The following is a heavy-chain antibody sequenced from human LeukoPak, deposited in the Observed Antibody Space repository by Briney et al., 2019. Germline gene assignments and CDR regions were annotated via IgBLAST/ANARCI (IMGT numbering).Heavy chain of an antibody. CDR1: GYTFTSYY. J-gene: IGHJ4*02. D-gene: IGHD3-9*01. CDR2: INPSGGRT. CDR3: ARGVPNGSVLRYFDWLTPPPYYFDY. Sequence: ASVKVSCKASGYTFTSYYMHWVRQAPGQGLEWMGIINPSGGRTSYAQKFQGRVTITRDMSTSTVYMELRSLRSEDTAVYYCARGVPNGSVLRYFDWLTPPPYYFDYWGQGTLVTVSS. V-gene: IGHV1-46*01.